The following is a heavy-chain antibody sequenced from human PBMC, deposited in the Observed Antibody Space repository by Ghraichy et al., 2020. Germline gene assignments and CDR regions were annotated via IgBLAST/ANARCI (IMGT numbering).Heavy chain of an antibody. CDR1: GDSISRSGHY. J-gene: IGHJ3*02. CDR3: ARLRGNDFGAFEI. D-gene: IGHD1-1*01. V-gene: IGHV4-39*01. Sequence: GSLRLSCTVSGDSISRSGHYWGWIRQPPGKGLEWIGSVFYSGNTYYNPSFKSRVTMSVDTSKNQLSLKMRSVTAADTAIFYCARLRGNDFGAFEIWGQGTKVTVSS. CDR2: VFYSGNT.